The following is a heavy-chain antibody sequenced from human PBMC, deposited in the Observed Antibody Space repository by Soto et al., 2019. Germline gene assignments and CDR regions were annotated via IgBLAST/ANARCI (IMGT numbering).Heavy chain of an antibody. Sequence: EVQLLESGGGLVQPGGSLRLSCAASGFTFRNYAMSWVRQAPGKGLEWVSAISGSGGSTYYGDSVKGRFTISRDNSKNTLYLQMNSLRAEDAALYYCAKSRFRSDSSLGPADDYWGQGTLVTVSS. V-gene: IGHV3-23*01. CDR2: ISGSGGST. CDR3: AKSRFRSDSSLGPADDY. D-gene: IGHD6-6*01. J-gene: IGHJ4*02. CDR1: GFTFRNYA.